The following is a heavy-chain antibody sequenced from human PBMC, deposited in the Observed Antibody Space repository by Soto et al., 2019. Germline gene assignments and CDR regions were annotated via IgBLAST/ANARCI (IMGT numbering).Heavy chain of an antibody. V-gene: IGHV4-39*01. CDR3: VRARQYYHCVFAL. Sequence: PSETLSLTCTVSDGSITSTNYYWGWIRQSPGKGLEWIGSIYYSGITYYNSSLKSRVTMALDTSKNQFSLRLTSVTAADTAMYYCVRARQYYHCVFALWGQGTLVIVSS. CDR1: DGSITSTNYY. CDR2: IYYSGIT. D-gene: IGHD2-21*01. J-gene: IGHJ5*02.